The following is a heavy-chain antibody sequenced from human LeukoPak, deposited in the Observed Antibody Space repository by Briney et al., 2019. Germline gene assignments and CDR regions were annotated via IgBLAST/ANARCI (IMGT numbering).Heavy chain of an antibody. CDR2: INHSGST. CDR1: GGSFSGYY. Sequence: PSETLSLTCAVYGGSFSGYYWSWIRQPPGKGLEWIGEINHSGSTNYNPSLKSRVTISVDTSKNQFSLKLSSVTAADTAAYYCARVAWNFDYWGQGTLVTVSS. CDR3: ARVAWNFDY. V-gene: IGHV4-34*01. D-gene: IGHD1-1*01. J-gene: IGHJ4*02.